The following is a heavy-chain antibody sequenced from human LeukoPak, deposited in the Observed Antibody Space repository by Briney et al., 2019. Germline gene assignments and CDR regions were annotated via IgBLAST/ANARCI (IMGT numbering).Heavy chain of an antibody. Sequence: PGGSLRLSCAASGLTFSSYGMHWVRQAPGKGLEWVAVISYDGSNKYYADSVKGRFTISRDNSKNTLYLQMNSLRAEDTAVYYCAKDRRWFGELLKGIDYWGQGTLVTVSS. J-gene: IGHJ4*02. D-gene: IGHD3-10*01. V-gene: IGHV3-30*18. CDR2: ISYDGSNK. CDR3: AKDRRWFGELLKGIDY. CDR1: GLTFSSYG.